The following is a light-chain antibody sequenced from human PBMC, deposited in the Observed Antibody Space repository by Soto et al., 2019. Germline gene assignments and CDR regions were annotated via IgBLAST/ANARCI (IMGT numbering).Light chain of an antibody. Sequence: ELVLTQSPGTLSLSPVARATLSCRASQSVSSSYLAWYQQKPGQAPRLLIYGASSRATGIPDRFSGSGSGTDFTLTISRLEPEDFAMYYCHQYGSSPPVTFGQGKRLEIK. J-gene: IGKJ5*01. V-gene: IGKV3-20*01. CDR3: HQYGSSPPVT. CDR2: GAS. CDR1: QSVSSSY.